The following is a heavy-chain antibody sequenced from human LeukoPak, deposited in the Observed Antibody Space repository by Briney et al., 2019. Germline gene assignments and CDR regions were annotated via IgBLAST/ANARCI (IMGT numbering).Heavy chain of an antibody. CDR2: ISSSGSTI. V-gene: IGHV3-48*03. J-gene: IGHJ4*02. Sequence: GGSLRLSCAASGFTFSNYEMTWVRQAPGKGLEWVSYISSSGSTIYYADSVKGRFTISRDNAKNSLYLQMNSLRAEDTAVYYCAREDSSGGGYYFDYWGQGTLVTVSS. D-gene: IGHD3-22*01. CDR1: GFTFSNYE. CDR3: AREDSSGGGYYFDY.